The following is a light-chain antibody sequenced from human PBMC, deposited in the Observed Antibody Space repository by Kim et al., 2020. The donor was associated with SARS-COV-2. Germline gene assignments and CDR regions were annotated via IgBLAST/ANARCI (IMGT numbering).Light chain of an antibody. V-gene: IGKV3-20*01. CDR3: QQYGSSPPTT. CDR1: QSVSSSY. Sequence: PGERASLSCRASQSVSSSYLAWYQQKPGQAPRLLIYGASSRATGIPDRFSGSGSGTDFTLTISRLEPEDFAVYYCQQYGSSPPTTFGQGTRLEIK. J-gene: IGKJ5*01. CDR2: GAS.